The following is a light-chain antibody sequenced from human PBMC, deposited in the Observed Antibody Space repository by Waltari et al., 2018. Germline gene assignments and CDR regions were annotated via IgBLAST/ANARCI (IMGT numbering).Light chain of an antibody. J-gene: IGKJ1*01. CDR3: QHYVRLPAT. V-gene: IGKV3-20*01. Sequence: LSCRASQSVGRTLAWYQQKPGQAPRLLMYGASSRATGTPDRFSGSGSGTDFSLTISRLEPEDFAVYYCQHYVRLPATFGQGTKVEIK. CDR1: QSVGRT. CDR2: GAS.